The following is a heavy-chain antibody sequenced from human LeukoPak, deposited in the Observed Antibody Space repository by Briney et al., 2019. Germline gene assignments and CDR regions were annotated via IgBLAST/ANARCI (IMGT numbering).Heavy chain of an antibody. J-gene: IGHJ4*02. Sequence: SETLSLACAVYGGSFSGYYWSWIRQPPGKGLEWIGEINHSGSTNSNPSLKSRVTISVDTSKNQFSLKLSSVTAADTAVYCCASQPKLERRRYFDYWGQGTLVTVSS. CDR2: INHSGST. CDR1: GGSFSGYY. V-gene: IGHV4-34*01. CDR3: ASQPKLERRRYFDY. D-gene: IGHD1-1*01.